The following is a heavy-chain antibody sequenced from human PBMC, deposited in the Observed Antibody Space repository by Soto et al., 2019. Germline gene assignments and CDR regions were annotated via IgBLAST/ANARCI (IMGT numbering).Heavy chain of an antibody. V-gene: IGHV3-23*01. Sequence: PGGSLRLSCAASGFTFSSYAMSWVRRAPGKGLEWVSAISGSGGSTYYADSVKGRFTISRDNSKNTLYLQMNSLRAEDTAVYYCARDRELEIGDSSRSFDYWGQGTLVTVSS. D-gene: IGHD1-1*01. CDR1: GFTFSSYA. J-gene: IGHJ4*02. CDR3: ARDRELEIGDSSRSFDY. CDR2: ISGSGGST.